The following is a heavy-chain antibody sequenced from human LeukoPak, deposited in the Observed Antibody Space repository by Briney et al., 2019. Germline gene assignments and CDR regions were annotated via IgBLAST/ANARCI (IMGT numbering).Heavy chain of an antibody. CDR2: IYYSGST. CDR1: GGSISSYY. J-gene: IGHJ3*02. CDR3: ASTRWSDLAFDI. Sequence: SETLSLTCTVSGGSISSYYWSWIRQPPGKGLEWVGYIYYSGSTNYNPSLKSRVTISVDTSKNQFSLKLSSVTAADTAVYYCASTRWSDLAFDIWGQGTMVTVSS. V-gene: IGHV4-59*01. D-gene: IGHD3-3*01.